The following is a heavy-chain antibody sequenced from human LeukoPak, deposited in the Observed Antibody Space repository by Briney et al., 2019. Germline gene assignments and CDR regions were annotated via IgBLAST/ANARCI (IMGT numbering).Heavy chain of an antibody. D-gene: IGHD3-9*01. V-gene: IGHV6-1*01. CDR1: GDSVSSNSAA. CDR3: ARGVLRYFDWLLFPLGAFDI. J-gene: IGHJ3*02. CDR2: TYYRSKWYN. Sequence: SQTLSLTCAISGDSVSSNSAAWNWIRQPPSRGLEWLGRTYYRSKWYNDYAVSVKSRITINPDTSKNQFSLQLNSVTPEDTAVYYCARGVLRYFDWLLFPLGAFDIWGQGTMVTVSS.